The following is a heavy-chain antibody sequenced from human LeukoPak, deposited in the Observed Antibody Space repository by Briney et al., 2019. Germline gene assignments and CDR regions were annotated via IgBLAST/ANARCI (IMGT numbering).Heavy chain of an antibody. CDR1: GFTFSSYS. CDR2: ISSSSSYI. Sequence: GGSLRLSCAASGFTFSSYSMNWVRQAPGKGLEWVSSISSSSSYIYYADSVKGRFTISRDNAKNSLYLQMNSLRAEDTAVYYCAKDGDAAAGKKDATYYFDYWGQGTLVTVSS. CDR3: AKDGDAAAGKKDATYYFDY. V-gene: IGHV3-21*04. J-gene: IGHJ4*02. D-gene: IGHD6-13*01.